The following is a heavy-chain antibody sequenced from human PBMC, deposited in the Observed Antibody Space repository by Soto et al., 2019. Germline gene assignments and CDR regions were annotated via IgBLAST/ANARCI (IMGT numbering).Heavy chain of an antibody. Sequence: ASETLSLTCAAYGGSFSGYYWSWIRQPPGKGLEWIGEINHSGSTNYNPSLKSRVTISVDTSKNQFSLKLSSVTAADTAVYYCARGGGYNWTWFVYYYGMDVWGQGTTVTVSS. D-gene: IGHD1-20*01. V-gene: IGHV4-34*01. CDR3: ARGGGYNWTWFVYYYGMDV. CDR1: GGSFSGYY. J-gene: IGHJ6*02. CDR2: INHSGST.